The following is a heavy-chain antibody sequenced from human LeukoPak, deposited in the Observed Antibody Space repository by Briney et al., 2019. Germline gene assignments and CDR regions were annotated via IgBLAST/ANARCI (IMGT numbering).Heavy chain of an antibody. CDR2: ISAYNGNT. Sequence: ASVKVSCKASGGTFSSYGISWVRQAPGQGLEWIRWISAYNGNTNYAQKLQGRVTMTTDTSTSTAYMELRSLRSDDTAVYYCARDRGGRSHFDYWGQGTLVTVSS. V-gene: IGHV1-18*01. D-gene: IGHD3-16*01. CDR3: ARDRGGRSHFDY. CDR1: GGTFSSYG. J-gene: IGHJ4*02.